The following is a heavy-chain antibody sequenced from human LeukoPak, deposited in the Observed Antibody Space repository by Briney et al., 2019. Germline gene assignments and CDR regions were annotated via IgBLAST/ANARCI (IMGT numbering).Heavy chain of an antibody. J-gene: IGHJ4*02. CDR2: MNPNSGNT. V-gene: IGHV1-8*01. CDR3: ARDIAAAGGYFDY. D-gene: IGHD6-13*01. Sequence: ASVKVSCKASGYTFTSYDINWVRQATGQGLEWMGWMNPNSGNTGYAQKFQGRVTMTRDTSTSTVYMELSSLRSEDTAVYYCARDIAAAGGYFDYWGQGTLVTVSS. CDR1: GYTFTSYD.